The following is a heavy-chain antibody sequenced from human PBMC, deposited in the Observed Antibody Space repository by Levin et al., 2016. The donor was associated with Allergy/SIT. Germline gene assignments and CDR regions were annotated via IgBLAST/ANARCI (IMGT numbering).Heavy chain of an antibody. J-gene: IGHJ5*02. V-gene: IGHV3-21*01. Sequence: WIRQPPGKGLEWVSSISSSSSYIYYADSVKGRFTISRDNAKNSLYLQMNSLRAEDTAVYYCARGAVTFIRFDPWGQGTLVTVSS. D-gene: IGHD4-17*01. CDR3: ARGAVTFIRFDP. CDR2: ISSSSSYI.